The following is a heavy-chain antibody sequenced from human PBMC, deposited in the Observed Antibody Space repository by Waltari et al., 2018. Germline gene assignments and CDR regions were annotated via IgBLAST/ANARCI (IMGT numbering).Heavy chain of an antibody. V-gene: IGHV4-39*07. CDR1: GGSVSNSVCY. CDR3: ARQSELTTIDY. D-gene: IGHD1-1*01. J-gene: IGHJ4*02. CDR2: IFYSGIT. Sequence: QLQLQESGPGLVKPSETLSLTCTVSGGSVSNSVCYWCWIRQSPGAGLEWIGSIFYSGITYYNPSLKSRLTVSLDTSKNQFSLKLTSATAADTAVYYCARQSELTTIDYWGQGALVTVSS.